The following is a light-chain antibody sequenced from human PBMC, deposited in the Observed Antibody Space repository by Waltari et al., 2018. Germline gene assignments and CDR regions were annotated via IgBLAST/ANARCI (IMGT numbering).Light chain of an antibody. J-gene: IGKJ1*01. V-gene: IGKV3-20*01. CDR1: QNIIKY. CDR2: HTS. CDR3: QHYVRLPAT. Sequence: EIVLTQSPGTLSLSPGERATLSCRASQNIIKYLAWYQKKPGQAPRLLIYHTSIRAAGIPDRCSGSGSGTDFRLFISRLEPEDFAVYYCQHYVRLPATFGQGTKVEIK.